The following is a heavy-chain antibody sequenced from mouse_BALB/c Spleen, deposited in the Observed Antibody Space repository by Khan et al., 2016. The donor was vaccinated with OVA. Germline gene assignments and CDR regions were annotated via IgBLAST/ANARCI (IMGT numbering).Heavy chain of an antibody. V-gene: IGHV5-9-1*01. CDR3: ADGNYGGFAY. D-gene: IGHD2-1*01. J-gene: IGHJ3*01. CDR2: ISSAATYT. Sequence: EVELVESGGVLLEPGGSLKLSCAASGFTFSSFVMSWVRQTPEKRLEWVATISSAATYTYYPDSVKGRFTISRDNATNTLYLQMNSLRSDDTAIYYCADGNYGGFAYWGQGTLVTVST. CDR1: GFTFSSFV.